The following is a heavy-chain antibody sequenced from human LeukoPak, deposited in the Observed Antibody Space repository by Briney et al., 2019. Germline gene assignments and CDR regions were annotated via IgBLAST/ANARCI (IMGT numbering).Heavy chain of an antibody. V-gene: IGHV3-30*18. Sequence: PGRSLRLSCAASGFTFSSYGMHWVRQAPGKGLEWVAVISYDGSNKYYADSVKGRFTISRDNSKNTLYLQMNSLRAEDTAVYYCAKGGGDSGYDYYFDYWGQGTLVTVSS. CDR3: AKGGGDSGYDYYFDY. CDR1: GFTFSSYG. J-gene: IGHJ4*02. D-gene: IGHD5-12*01. CDR2: ISYDGSNK.